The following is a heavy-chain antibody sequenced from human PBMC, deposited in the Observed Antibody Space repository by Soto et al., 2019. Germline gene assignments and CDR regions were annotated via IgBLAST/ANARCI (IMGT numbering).Heavy chain of an antibody. V-gene: IGHV3-21*01. D-gene: IGHD4-17*01. J-gene: IGHJ4*02. CDR1: GFTFSSYS. CDR2: ISSSSSYI. CDR3: ARAPSRDYPEYYFDY. Sequence: PGGSLRLSCAASGFTFSSYSMNWVRQAPGKGLEWVSSISSSSSYIYYADSVKGRFTISRDNAKNSLYLQMNSLRAEDTAVYYCARAPSRDYPEYYFDYWGQGTLVTVSS.